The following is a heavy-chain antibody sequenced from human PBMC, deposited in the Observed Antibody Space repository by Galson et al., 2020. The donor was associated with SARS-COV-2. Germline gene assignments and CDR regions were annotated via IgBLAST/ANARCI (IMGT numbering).Heavy chain of an antibody. J-gene: IGHJ5*02. CDR1: GFTFDDYA. Sequence: SCAASGFTFDDYAIHWVRQTPGKGLEWVSGISWNSGSIGYADSVKGRFTISRDNAKNSLYLQMNSLRAEDTALYYCAKSGVYGFWIGYSPTWFDPWVQGTRVTVSS. CDR2: ISWNSGSI. V-gene: IGHV3-9*01. D-gene: IGHD3-3*01. CDR3: AKSGVYGFWIGYSPTWFDP.